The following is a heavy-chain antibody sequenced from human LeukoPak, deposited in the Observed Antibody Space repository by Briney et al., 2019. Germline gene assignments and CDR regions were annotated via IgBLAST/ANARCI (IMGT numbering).Heavy chain of an antibody. J-gene: IGHJ3*02. CDR2: ISSSSSYT. V-gene: IGHV3-11*06. CDR1: GFTFSGYY. D-gene: IGHD3-3*01. Sequence: PGGSLRLSCAASGFTFSGYYMSWIRQAPGKGLEWVSYISSSSSYTNYADSVKGRFTISRDNAKSSLYLQMNSLRAEDTAVYYCARRDYTRDAFDIWGQGTMVTVSS. CDR3: ARRDYTRDAFDI.